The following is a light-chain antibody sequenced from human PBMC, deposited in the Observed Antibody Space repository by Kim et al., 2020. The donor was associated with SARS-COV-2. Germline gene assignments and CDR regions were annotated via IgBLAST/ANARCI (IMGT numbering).Light chain of an antibody. V-gene: IGLV3-19*01. CDR2: GKN. J-gene: IGLJ2*01. CDR1: SLRSYY. CDR3: NSRDNNDNVL. Sequence: VALGQKVRIKCQGDSLRSYYTTWFQQKPGKAPIVVVYGKNNRPSGSPARFAGSSSGNAASLTITGTQAGDEADYYCNSRDNNDNVLFGGGTRLTVL.